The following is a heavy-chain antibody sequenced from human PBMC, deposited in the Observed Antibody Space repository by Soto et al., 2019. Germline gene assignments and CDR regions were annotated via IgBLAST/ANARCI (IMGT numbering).Heavy chain of an antibody. D-gene: IGHD3-10*01. V-gene: IGHV4-30-2*01. CDR1: GGSISSGGYS. Sequence: SETLSLTCAVSGGSISSGGYSWSWIRQPPGKGLEWIGYIYHSGSTYYNPSLKSRVTISVDRSKNQFSLKLSSVTAADTAVYYCAREVIGELSFDDWGQGTLVTVSS. CDR2: IYHSGST. J-gene: IGHJ4*02. CDR3: AREVIGELSFDD.